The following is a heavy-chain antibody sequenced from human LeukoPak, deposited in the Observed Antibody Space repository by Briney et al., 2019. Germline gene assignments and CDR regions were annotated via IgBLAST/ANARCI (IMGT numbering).Heavy chain of an antibody. D-gene: IGHD3-22*01. CDR1: GGSFSGYY. J-gene: IGHJ5*02. CDR3: ASSYYYDSSGPGLIPTFDP. Sequence: SETLSLTCAVYGGSFSGYYWSWIRQPPGKGLEWIGYIYHSGSTYYNPSLKSRVTISVDRSKNQFSLKLSSVTAADTAVYYCASSYYYDSSGPGLIPTFDPWGQGTLVTVSS. CDR2: IYHSGST. V-gene: IGHV4-34*01.